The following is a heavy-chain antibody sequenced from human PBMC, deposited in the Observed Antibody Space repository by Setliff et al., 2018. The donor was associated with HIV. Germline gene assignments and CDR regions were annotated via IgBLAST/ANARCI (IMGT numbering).Heavy chain of an antibody. D-gene: IGHD3-9*01. CDR1: GYTFSNHT. CDR3: ARSGLVYDDVLTGPPTDY. J-gene: IGHJ4*02. Sequence: ASVKVSCKASGYTFSNHTIHWVRQAPGKGPEWMGWLNAGYGNTKYSQKLQGRVTITRDISASTAYMELSSLRSEDTAVYYCARSGLVYDDVLTGPPTDYWGQGTLVTVSS. CDR2: LNAGYGNT. V-gene: IGHV1-3*01.